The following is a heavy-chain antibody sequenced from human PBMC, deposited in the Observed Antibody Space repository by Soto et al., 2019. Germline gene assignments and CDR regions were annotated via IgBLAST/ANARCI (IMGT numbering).Heavy chain of an antibody. CDR3: ATWHEREHAYDV. CDR1: GLTISGKKY. J-gene: IGHJ3*01. Sequence: DVQLVESGGGLIQPGESLRLSCAAFGLTISGKKYVAWVRQAPGKGLEWVSALYDVDGSFYADSVKGRFTTSSDSSKTTVYLHMNELRPDDTAVYYCATWHEREHAYDVWGQGTTVTVSS. V-gene: IGHV3-53*01. CDR2: LYDVDGS. D-gene: IGHD1-1*01.